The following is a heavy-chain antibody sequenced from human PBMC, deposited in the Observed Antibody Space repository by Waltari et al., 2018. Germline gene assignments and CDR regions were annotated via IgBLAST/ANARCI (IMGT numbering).Heavy chain of an antibody. J-gene: IGHJ4*02. Sequence: QVQLVQSGAEVERPGASVRISCKASGYPFPNYYVHWLRQAPGRGFEWLGIIDPDGGGTTYAPKFRDRLSLTRDTSTSVLYMALDNLNSDDSAIYFCARGRGTLGQLLVTYWGQGTQVLVSS. CDR2: IDPDGGGT. CDR3: ARGRGTLGQLLVTY. D-gene: IGHD6-13*01. V-gene: IGHV1-46*01. CDR1: GYPFPNYY.